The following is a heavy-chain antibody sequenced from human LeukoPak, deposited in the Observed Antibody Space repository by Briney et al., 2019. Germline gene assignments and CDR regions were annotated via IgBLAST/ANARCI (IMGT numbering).Heavy chain of an antibody. CDR3: ARVKRYGSGSYCMVY. D-gene: IGHD3-10*01. V-gene: IGHV1-8*01. Sequence: ASVKVSCKASGYTFTSYDINWVRQATGQRLEWMGWMNPNSGNTGYAQKFQGRVTMTRNTSISTAYMELSSLRSEDTAVYYCARVKRYGSGSYCMVYWGQGTLVTVSS. CDR2: MNPNSGNT. CDR1: GYTFTSYD. J-gene: IGHJ4*02.